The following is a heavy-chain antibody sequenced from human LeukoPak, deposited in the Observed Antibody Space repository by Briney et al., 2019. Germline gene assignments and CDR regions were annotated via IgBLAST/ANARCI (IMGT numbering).Heavy chain of an antibody. J-gene: IGHJ4*02. V-gene: IGHV4-59*01. D-gene: IGHD2-8*01. CDR3: ASMYEASADY. CDR1: GGSISSYY. Sequence: SKTLSLTCTVSGGSISSYYWSWIRQPPGKGLEWIGYIYYSGSTNYNPSLKSRVTISVDTSKNQFSLKLSSVTAADTAVYYCASMYEASADYWGQGTLVTVSS. CDR2: IYYSGST.